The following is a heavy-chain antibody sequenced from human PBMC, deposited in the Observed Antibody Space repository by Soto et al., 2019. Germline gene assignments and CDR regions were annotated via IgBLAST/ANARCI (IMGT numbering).Heavy chain of an antibody. CDR3: ARAAWDY. CDR2: IYASGGT. Sequence: EVQLVESGGGLVQTGGSLRLSCAASGFSINSDYMSWVRQAPGKGLEWVSVIYASGGTYYADSVKGRFTISRDNSKNTVYLQMNSLRDEDTAVYYCARAAWDYWGQGTLVTVSS. J-gene: IGHJ4*02. D-gene: IGHD2-15*01. CDR1: GFSINSDY. V-gene: IGHV3-66*01.